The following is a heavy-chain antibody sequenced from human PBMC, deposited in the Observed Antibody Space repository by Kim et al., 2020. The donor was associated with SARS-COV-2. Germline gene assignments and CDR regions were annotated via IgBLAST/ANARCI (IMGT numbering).Heavy chain of an antibody. CDR3: ARDSGKYSSSWYPCYDYYGIDV. D-gene: IGHD6-13*01. J-gene: IGHJ6*02. V-gene: IGHV3-33*01. Sequence: GGSLRLSCAASGFTFSSYGMHWVRQAPGKGLEWVAVIWYDGSNKYYADSVKGRFTISRDNSKNTLYLQMNSLRAEDTAVYYCARDSGKYSSSWYPCYDYYGIDVWGQGTTVTVSS. CDR2: IWYDGSNK. CDR1: GFTFSSYG.